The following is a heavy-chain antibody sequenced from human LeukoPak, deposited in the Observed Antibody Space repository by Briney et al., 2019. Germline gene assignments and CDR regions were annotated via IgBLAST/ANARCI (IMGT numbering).Heavy chain of an antibody. J-gene: IGHJ4*02. Sequence: ASVKVSCKASGYTFTGYYMHWVRQAPGQGLEWIGWINPNGGETIYAQKLQGSVTMTRDTSINTAYMELNRLRSDDTAVYFCARTRGHHATMAYFDCWGQGTLVTVSS. CDR1: GYTFTGYY. V-gene: IGHV1-2*02. CDR3: ARTRGHHATMAYFDC. CDR2: INPNGGET. D-gene: IGHD3-10*01.